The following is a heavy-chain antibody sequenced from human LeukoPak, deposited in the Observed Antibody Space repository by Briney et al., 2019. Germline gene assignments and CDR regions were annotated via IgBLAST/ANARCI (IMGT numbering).Heavy chain of an antibody. CDR2: ISGGGEDT. V-gene: IGHV3-23*01. D-gene: IGHD1-1*01. CDR3: AKPRAMTTGVGRYFDL. J-gene: IGHJ2*01. Sequence: GGSLRLSCAASGFTFTSYAMSWIRQAPGKGLEWVSAISGGGEDTYYPDSVKGRFTISRDNSKNTLYLQLNSLRAEDTAIYYCAKPRAMTTGVGRYFDLWGRGTLVTVSS. CDR1: GFTFTSYA.